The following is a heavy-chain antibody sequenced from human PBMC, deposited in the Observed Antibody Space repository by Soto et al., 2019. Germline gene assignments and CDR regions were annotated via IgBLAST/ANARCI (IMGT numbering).Heavy chain of an antibody. CDR2: IRSKAYGGTT. V-gene: IGHV3-49*03. CDR1: GFTFGDYA. CDR3: TRGITPIVGATMFDY. D-gene: IGHD1-26*01. J-gene: IGHJ4*02. Sequence: PGGSLRLSCTASGFTFGDYAMSWFRQAPGKGLEWVGFIRSKAYGGTTEYAASVKGRFTISRDDSKSIAYLQMNSLKTEDTAVYYCTRGITPIVGATMFDYWGQGTLVTVSS.